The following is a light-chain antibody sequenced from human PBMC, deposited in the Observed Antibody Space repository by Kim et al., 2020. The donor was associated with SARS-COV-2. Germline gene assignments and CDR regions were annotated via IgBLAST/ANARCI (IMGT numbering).Light chain of an antibody. CDR2: AAS. J-gene: IGKJ1*01. Sequence: ESVGDSVNITCRASQGISKELAWYQQKPGNAPKLLIFAASALQSGVPTRFSGSGSGTEFTLTISSLQPEDVATYYCQKYNGAPWTFGQGTKVDIK. CDR1: QGISKE. CDR3: QKYNGAPWT. V-gene: IGKV1-27*01.